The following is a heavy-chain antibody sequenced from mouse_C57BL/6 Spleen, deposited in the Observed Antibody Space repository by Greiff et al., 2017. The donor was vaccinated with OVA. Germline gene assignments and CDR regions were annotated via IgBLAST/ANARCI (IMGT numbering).Heavy chain of an antibody. CDR1: GYSITSGYY. D-gene: IGHD1-1*01. Sequence: DVQLQESGPGLVKPSQSLSLTCSVTGYSITSGYYWNWIRQFPGNKLEWMGYISYDGSNNYNPSLKNRISITRDTSKNQFFLKLNSVTTEDTATYYCARVLEKLVVATSGDYWGQGTSVTVSS. CDR3: ARVLEKLVVATSGDY. CDR2: ISYDGSN. J-gene: IGHJ4*01. V-gene: IGHV3-6*01.